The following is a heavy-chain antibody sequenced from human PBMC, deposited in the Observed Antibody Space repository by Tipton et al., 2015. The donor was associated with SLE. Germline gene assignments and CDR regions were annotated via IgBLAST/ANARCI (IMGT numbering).Heavy chain of an antibody. J-gene: IGHJ4*02. D-gene: IGHD6-19*01. CDR3: PKGGYSSGREYYLDY. CDR2: ISGSGGSA. Sequence: AVSGFTFSDYAMTWVRQAPGKGLEWVSTISGSGGSAYYADSVKGRFTISRDNSKNTVYLQMKGLRVEDTAVYYCPKGGYSSGREYYLDYWGQGTLVTVSS. V-gene: IGHV3-23*01. CDR1: GFTFSDYA.